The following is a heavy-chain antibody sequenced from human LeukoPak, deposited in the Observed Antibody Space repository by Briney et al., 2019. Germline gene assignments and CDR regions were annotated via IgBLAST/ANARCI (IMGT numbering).Heavy chain of an antibody. CDR2: ISSSSSYI. CDR3: ASPRAGGRYFSHYYYMDV. J-gene: IGHJ6*03. D-gene: IGHD6-19*01. Sequence: PGGSLRLSCAASGFTFSSYSMNWVRQAPGKGLEWVSSISSSSSYIYYADSVKGRFTISRDNAKNSLYLQMNSLRAEDTAVYYCASPRAGGRYFSHYYYMDVGGKGTTVTVSS. CDR1: GFTFSSYS. V-gene: IGHV3-21*01.